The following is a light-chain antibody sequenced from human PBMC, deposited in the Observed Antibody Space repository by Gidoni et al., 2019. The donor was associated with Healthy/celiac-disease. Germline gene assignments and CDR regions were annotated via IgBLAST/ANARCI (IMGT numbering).Light chain of an antibody. CDR2: GAS. V-gene: IGKV3-15*01. CDR1: QSVSSN. J-gene: IGKJ2*01. Sequence: EIVMTQSPATLSVSPEETATLACRASQSVSSNLAWYQQKPGQAPRLLIYGASTRATGIPSRFSGSGSGTEFTLTISSLQSEDFAVYYCQQYNNWPQTFGQGTKVEXK. CDR3: QQYNNWPQT.